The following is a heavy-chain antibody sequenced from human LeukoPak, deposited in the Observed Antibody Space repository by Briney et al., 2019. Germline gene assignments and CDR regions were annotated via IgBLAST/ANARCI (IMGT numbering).Heavy chain of an antibody. CDR2: ISGSGGST. V-gene: IGHV3-23*01. CDR1: GFTFSSYA. Sequence: GGSLRLSCAASGFTFSSYAMSWVRQAPGKGLEWVSAISGSGGSTYYADSVKGRFTISRDNSKNTPYLQMNSLRAEDTAVYYCAKDRLRITMIAGDLGYWGQGTLVTVSS. CDR3: AKDRLRITMIAGDLGY. J-gene: IGHJ4*02. D-gene: IGHD3-22*01.